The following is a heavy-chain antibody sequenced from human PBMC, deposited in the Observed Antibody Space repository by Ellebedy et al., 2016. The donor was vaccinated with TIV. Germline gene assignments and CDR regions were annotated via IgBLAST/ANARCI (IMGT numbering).Heavy chain of an antibody. CDR3: ARGRGTGDCSSTSCYHRYYFDY. CDR1: GYTFTSYD. CDR2: MNPNSGNT. J-gene: IGHJ4*02. V-gene: IGHV1-8*01. Sequence: AASVKVSCKASGYTFTSYDINWVRQATGQGLEWMGWMNPNSGNTGYAQKFQGRVTMTRNTSISTAYMELSSLRSEDTAVYYCARGRGTGDCSSTSCYHRYYFDYWGQGTLVTVSS. D-gene: IGHD2-2*01.